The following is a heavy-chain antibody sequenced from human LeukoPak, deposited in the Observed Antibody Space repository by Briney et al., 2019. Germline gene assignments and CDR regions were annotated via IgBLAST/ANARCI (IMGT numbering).Heavy chain of an antibody. CDR3: AKTGEKWIQLWPNWYFDL. Sequence: PGGSLRLSCAASGFTFSSYAMSWVRQAPGKGLEWVSAISGSGGSTYYADSVKGRFTISRDNSKNTLYPQMNSLRAEDTAVYYCAKTGEKWIQLWPNWYFDLWGRGTLVTVSS. V-gene: IGHV3-23*01. CDR1: GFTFSSYA. D-gene: IGHD5-18*01. J-gene: IGHJ2*01. CDR2: ISGSGGST.